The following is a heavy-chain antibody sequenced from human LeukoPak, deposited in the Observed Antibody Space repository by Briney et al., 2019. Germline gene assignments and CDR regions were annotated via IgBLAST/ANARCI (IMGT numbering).Heavy chain of an antibody. J-gene: IGHJ5*02. D-gene: IGHD6-13*01. V-gene: IGHV4-34*01. CDR3: ARVPGVASAGLWFDP. Sequence: SETLSLTCAVYGGSFSGYYWSWIRQPPGKGLEWIGEINHSRSTNYNPSLKSRVTISVDTSKNQFSLKLSSVTAADTAIYYCARVPGVASAGLWFDPWGQGTLVTVSS. CDR1: GGSFSGYY. CDR2: INHSRST.